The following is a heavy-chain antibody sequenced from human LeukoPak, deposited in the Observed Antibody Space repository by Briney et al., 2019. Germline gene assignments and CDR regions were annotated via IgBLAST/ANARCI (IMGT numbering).Heavy chain of an antibody. D-gene: IGHD6-13*01. J-gene: IGHJ4*02. CDR2: INWNGGST. CDR3: ARGTLKAAATDFDY. V-gene: IGHV3-20*04. CDR1: GFTFDDYG. Sequence: GGSLRLSCAASGFTFDDYGMSWVRQAPGKGLEWVSGINWNGGSTGYADSVKGRFTISRDNVKNSLYLQMNSLRAEDTALYYCARGTLKAAATDFDYWGQGTLVTVSS.